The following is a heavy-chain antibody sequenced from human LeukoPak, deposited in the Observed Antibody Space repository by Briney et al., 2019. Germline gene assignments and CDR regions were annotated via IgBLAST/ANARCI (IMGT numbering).Heavy chain of an antibody. V-gene: IGHV1-69*04. Sequence: ASVKVSCKASGYTFTGYYMHWVRQAPGQGLEWMGRIIPILGIANYAQKFQGRVTITADKSTSTAYMELSSLRSEDTAVYYCARDLGSPYYYGMDVWGQGTTVTVSS. CDR3: ARDLGSPYYYGMDV. CDR1: GYTFTGYY. CDR2: IIPILGIA. D-gene: IGHD7-27*01. J-gene: IGHJ6*02.